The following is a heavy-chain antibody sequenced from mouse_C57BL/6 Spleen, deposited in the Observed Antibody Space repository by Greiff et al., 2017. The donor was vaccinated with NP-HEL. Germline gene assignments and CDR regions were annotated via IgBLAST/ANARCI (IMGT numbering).Heavy chain of an antibody. Sequence: VQLQQSGPELVKPGASAKISCKASGYTFTDYYMNWVKQSHGKSLEWIGDINPNNGGTSYNQKFKGKATLTVDKSSSTAYMELRSLTSEDSAVYYCARSGYSIFAYWGQGTLVTVSA. V-gene: IGHV1-26*01. CDR3: ARSGYSIFAY. CDR1: GYTFTDYY. D-gene: IGHD2-5*01. J-gene: IGHJ3*01. CDR2: INPNNGGT.